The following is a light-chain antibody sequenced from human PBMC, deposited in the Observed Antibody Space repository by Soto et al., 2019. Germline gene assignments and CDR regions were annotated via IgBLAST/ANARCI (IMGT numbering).Light chain of an antibody. Sequence: QSALTQPPSASGSPGQSVTISCTGTSSDAGGYNYVSWYQQHPGKAPKLMIYEVSKRPSGVPDRFSGSKSGNTASLTVSGLQAEDEADYYCSSYAGSTGVFGGGTKLTVL. CDR3: SSYAGSTGV. CDR1: SSDAGGYNY. J-gene: IGLJ2*01. CDR2: EVS. V-gene: IGLV2-8*01.